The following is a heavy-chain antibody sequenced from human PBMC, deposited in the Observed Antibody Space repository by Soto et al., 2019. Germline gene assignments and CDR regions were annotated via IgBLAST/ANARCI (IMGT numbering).Heavy chain of an antibody. D-gene: IGHD1-26*01. CDR3: ARLRWEQPWVFDY. Sequence: GALRLSCAASGFTFTRYSMNWVRQAPGKGLEWVSSISSTTNYIYYGDSMKGRFTISRDNAKNSLYLEMNSLRAEDTAVFYCARLRWEQPWVFDYWGQGTLVTVSS. J-gene: IGHJ4*02. CDR2: ISSTTNYI. V-gene: IGHV3-21*06. CDR1: GFTFTRYS.